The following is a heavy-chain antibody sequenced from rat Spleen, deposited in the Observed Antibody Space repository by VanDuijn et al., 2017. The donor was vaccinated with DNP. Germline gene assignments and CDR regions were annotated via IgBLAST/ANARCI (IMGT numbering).Heavy chain of an antibody. V-gene: IGHV5-22*01. CDR1: GFNFNDYW. CDR3: ARHVLPLRVWDY. J-gene: IGHJ2*01. Sequence: EVKLVESGGGLVQPGRSLKLSCVASGFNFNDYWLGWVRQAPAKGLEWVAYINYYGDSNYNGDSVKGRFTISRDNAKRTLYLQMNSLRSEDMATYYCARHVLPLRVWDYWGQGVIVTVSS. CDR2: INYYGDSN. D-gene: IGHD1-4*01.